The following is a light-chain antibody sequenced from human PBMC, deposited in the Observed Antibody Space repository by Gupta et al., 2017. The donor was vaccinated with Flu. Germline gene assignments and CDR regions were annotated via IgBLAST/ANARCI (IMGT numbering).Light chain of an antibody. Sequence: DTVLTQSLDSLAVSLCERAPINCKSSQRLLYSFNNKNYIAWYQQKPGQPPKLLIYWASTRESGVPDRFSGSGSGTDFTLTISSLQAEDVAVYYGQQHLDALSIGGGTKVEIK. CDR3: QQHLDALS. CDR2: WAS. J-gene: IGKJ4*01. CDR1: QRLLYSFNNKNY. V-gene: IGKV4-1*01.